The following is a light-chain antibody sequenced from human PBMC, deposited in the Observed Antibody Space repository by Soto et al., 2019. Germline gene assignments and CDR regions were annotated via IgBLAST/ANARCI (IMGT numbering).Light chain of an antibody. Sequence: QPVLTQSPSASASLGASVKITCTLSSGHSSYAIAWHQQQPEKGPRYLMKLSSDGSHSKGDGIPDRFSGSSSGAERYLTISSLKSEDEADYYCQTWDTGSRVVFGGGTKLTVL. CDR1: SGHSSYA. CDR3: QTWDTGSRVV. CDR2: LSSDGSH. V-gene: IGLV4-69*01. J-gene: IGLJ2*01.